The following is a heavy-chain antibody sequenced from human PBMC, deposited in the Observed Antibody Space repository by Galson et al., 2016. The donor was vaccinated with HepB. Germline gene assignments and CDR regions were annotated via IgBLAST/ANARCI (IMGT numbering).Heavy chain of an antibody. J-gene: IGHJ6*02. CDR1: GGSFSDYS. CDR3: ARRQPQLVRHLNYYVVDV. Sequence: SETLSLTCAVNGGSFSDYSWIWIRQPPGKGLEWIGEINHSGSANYNPSLKSRVPLSVAMSQNQFSLNLTSVTAADTAVYFCARRQPQLVRHLNYYVVDVWGQGTTVTVSS. CDR2: INHSGSA. V-gene: IGHV4-34*01. D-gene: IGHD6-13*01.